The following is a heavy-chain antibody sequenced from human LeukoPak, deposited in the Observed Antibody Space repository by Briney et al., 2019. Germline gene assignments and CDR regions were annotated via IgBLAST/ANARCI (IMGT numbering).Heavy chain of an antibody. V-gene: IGHV1-8*01. CDR2: MNPNSGST. D-gene: IGHD3-10*01. CDR3: ARGGTMVRGRRFYYYYMDV. CDR1: GYTFTSYD. Sequence: ASVKVSCKASGYTFTSYDINWVRQATGQGLEWMGWMNPNSGSTGYAQKFQGRVTMTRNTSISTAYMELSSLRSEDTAVYYCARGGTMVRGRRFYYYYMDVWGKGTTVTVSS. J-gene: IGHJ6*03.